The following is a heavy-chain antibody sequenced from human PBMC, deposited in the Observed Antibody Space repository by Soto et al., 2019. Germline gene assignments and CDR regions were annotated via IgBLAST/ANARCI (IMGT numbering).Heavy chain of an antibody. Sequence: QVQLVESGGGVVQPGRSLRLSCAASGFTFSSYGMHWVRQAPGKGLEWVAVIWYDGSNKYYADSVKGRFNISRDNSKNTLYLQMNSLRAEDTAVYYCARDQQWLVPSPFDYWGQGTLVTVSS. CDR1: GFTFSSYG. D-gene: IGHD6-19*01. V-gene: IGHV3-33*01. CDR2: IWYDGSNK. CDR3: ARDQQWLVPSPFDY. J-gene: IGHJ4*02.